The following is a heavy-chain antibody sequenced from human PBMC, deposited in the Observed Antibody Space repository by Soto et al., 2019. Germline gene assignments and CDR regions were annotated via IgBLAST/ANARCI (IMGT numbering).Heavy chain of an antibody. CDR3: ARGVNTLLYY. J-gene: IGHJ4*02. D-gene: IGHD2-2*02. CDR1: GGSISSGGYY. CDR2: LYYSGST. V-gene: IGHV4-31*01. Sequence: QVQLQESGPGLVKPSQTLSLTCTVSGGSISSGGYYWSWIRQHPGQGLEWIGYLYYSGSTYYNPSLKSLVTRSVDTSKNQFTLKLSSVTAADTAVYYCARGVNTLLYYWGQGNLVTVAS.